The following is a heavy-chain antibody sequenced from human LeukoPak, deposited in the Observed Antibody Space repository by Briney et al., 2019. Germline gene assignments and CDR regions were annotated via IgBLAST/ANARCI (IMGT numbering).Heavy chain of an antibody. J-gene: IGHJ6*03. CDR3: AKGSKEVLFTRNHYVDV. D-gene: IGHD1-14*01. Sequence: GGSLRLSCAASGFTFRRYGMIWVRQAPGKGLEWVSVISGSGGSTYYGGSVKGRFTISRDNSKNTLYLQINSLRGEDTAVYYCAKGSKEVLFTRNHYVDVWGKGTTVTSSS. V-gene: IGHV3-23*01. CDR1: GFTFRRYG. CDR2: ISGSGGST.